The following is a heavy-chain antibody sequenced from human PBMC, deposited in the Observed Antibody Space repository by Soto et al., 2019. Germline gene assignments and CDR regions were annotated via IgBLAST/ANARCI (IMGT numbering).Heavy chain of an antibody. V-gene: IGHV3-30*18. CDR1: GFTFSSYG. Sequence: QVQLVESGGGVVQPGRSLRLSCAASGFTFSSYGMHWVRQAPGKGLEWVAIISYDGSNKYYADSVKGRFTISRDNSKKPLYSQMNSLRGEDTAVYYCGKETSGYSSSRSYYYNMDVWGQGTTVTVSS. J-gene: IGHJ6*02. CDR3: GKETSGYSSSRSYYYNMDV. D-gene: IGHD6-13*01. CDR2: ISYDGSNK.